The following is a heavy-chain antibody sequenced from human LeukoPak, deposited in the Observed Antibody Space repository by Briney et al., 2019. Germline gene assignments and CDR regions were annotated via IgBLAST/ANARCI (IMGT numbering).Heavy chain of an antibody. D-gene: IGHD1-26*01. J-gene: IGHJ4*02. CDR1: GXXSXSYW. CDR3: ARRGSLPHFDY. V-gene: IGHV5-10-1*01. Sequence: LKISXXXSGXXSXSYWIXWVRQMPGKGLEWMGRIDPSDSYTNYSPSFQGHVTISADKSISTAYLQWSSLKASDTAMYYCARRGSLPHFDYWGQGTLVTVSS. CDR2: IDPSDSYT.